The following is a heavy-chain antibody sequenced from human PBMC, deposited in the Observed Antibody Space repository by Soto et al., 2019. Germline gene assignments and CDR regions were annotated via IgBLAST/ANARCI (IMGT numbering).Heavy chain of an antibody. Sequence: GGSLRLSCAASGFTFSSYAMHWVRQAPGKGLEWVAVISYDGSNKYYADSVKGRFTISRDNSKNTLYLKMNSLRAEDTAAYYCESIAVAGSGAFDIWGLGTMVTFSS. J-gene: IGHJ3*02. V-gene: IGHV3-30*04. CDR3: ESIAVAGSGAFDI. CDR2: ISYDGSNK. D-gene: IGHD6-19*01. CDR1: GFTFSSYA.